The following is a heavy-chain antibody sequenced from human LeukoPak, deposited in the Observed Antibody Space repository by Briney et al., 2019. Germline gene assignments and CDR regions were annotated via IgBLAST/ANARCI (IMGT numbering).Heavy chain of an antibody. D-gene: IGHD3-3*01. V-gene: IGHV1-18*01. J-gene: IGHJ5*02. CDR1: GYTFTSCG. CDR3: ARAAPYYDFWSGYYRNDNWFDP. Sequence: AAVKVSCKASGYTFTSCGLSGVRQAPGQGLEGMGWISAYNGNTNHARKRHGRVTMTTDKSTSTAYMELRSMRSDDAAVYYCARAAPYYDFWSGYYRNDNWFDPWGQGTLVTVSS. CDR2: ISAYNGNT.